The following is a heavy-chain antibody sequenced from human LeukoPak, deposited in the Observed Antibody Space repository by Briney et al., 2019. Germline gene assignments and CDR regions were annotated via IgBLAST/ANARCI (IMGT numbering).Heavy chain of an antibody. J-gene: IGHJ4*02. CDR3: ARDGDDYGDYLPSDY. CDR2: ISAYNGNT. Sequence: GASVTVSCKASGYTFTSYGVSWVRQAPGQGLEWMGWISAYNGNTNYAQKLQGRVTMTTDTSTSTAYMELRSLRSDDTAVYYCARDGDDYGDYLPSDYWGQGTLVTVSS. D-gene: IGHD4-17*01. CDR1: GYTFTSYG. V-gene: IGHV1-18*01.